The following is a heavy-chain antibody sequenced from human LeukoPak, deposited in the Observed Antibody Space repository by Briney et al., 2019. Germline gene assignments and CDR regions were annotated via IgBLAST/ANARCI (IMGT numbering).Heavy chain of an antibody. CDR3: ARWELGIVVVVAATLGRTRAGAFDI. J-gene: IGHJ3*02. CDR1: GVSISSSSYY. Sequence: PSETLSLTCTVSGVSISSSSYYWGWIRQPPGKGLEWIGSIYYSGSTYYNPSLKSRVTISVDTSKNQFSLKLSSVTAADTAVYYCARWELGIVVVVAATLGRTRAGAFDIWGQGTMVTVSS. V-gene: IGHV4-39*07. CDR2: IYYSGST. D-gene: IGHD2-15*01.